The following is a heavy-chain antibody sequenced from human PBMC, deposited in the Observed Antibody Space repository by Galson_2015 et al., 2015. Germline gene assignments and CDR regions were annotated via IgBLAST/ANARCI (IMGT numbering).Heavy chain of an antibody. Sequence: SLRLSCAASGFTFSSYSMNWVRQAPGKGLEWVSSISSSSSYIYYADSVKGRSTISRDNAKNSLYLQMNSLRAEDTAVYYCARGDTIFGVVIIGDAFDIWGQGTMVTVSS. CDR2: ISSSSSYI. J-gene: IGHJ3*02. CDR1: GFTFSSYS. CDR3: ARGDTIFGVVIIGDAFDI. V-gene: IGHV3-21*01. D-gene: IGHD3-3*01.